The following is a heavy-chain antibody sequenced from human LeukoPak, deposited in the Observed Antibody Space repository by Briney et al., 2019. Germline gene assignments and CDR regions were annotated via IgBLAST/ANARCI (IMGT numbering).Heavy chain of an antibody. Sequence: GGSLRLSCAASGFTFSSYGMHWVRQAPGKGLEWVAVISYDGSNKYYADSVKGRFTISRDNSKNTLYLQMNSLRAEDTAVDYCAKDSQQQLRPSDYWGQGTLVTVSS. CDR2: ISYDGSNK. CDR1: GFTFSSYG. J-gene: IGHJ4*02. V-gene: IGHV3-30*18. D-gene: IGHD6-13*01. CDR3: AKDSQQQLRPSDY.